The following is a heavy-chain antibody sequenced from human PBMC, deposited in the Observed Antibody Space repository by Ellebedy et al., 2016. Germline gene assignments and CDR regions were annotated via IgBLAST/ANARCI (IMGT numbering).Heavy chain of an antibody. V-gene: IGHV3-23*01. CDR3: RQGHYADY. CDR1: GFSFSNYF. Sequence: GESLKISCATSGFSFSNYFMTWIRRAPGKGLEWVATISGAGYTTFFADSVKGRFTISRDNSKNTMYLQMNSLRADDTAVYYCRQGHYADYWGQGTLVTVSS. CDR2: ISGAGYTT. J-gene: IGHJ4*02.